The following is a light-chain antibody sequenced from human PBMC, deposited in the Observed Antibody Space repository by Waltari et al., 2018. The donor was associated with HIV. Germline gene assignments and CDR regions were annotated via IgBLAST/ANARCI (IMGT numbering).Light chain of an antibody. Sequence: QSALTQPASVSGSPGQSVPISCPGTASYFGPYTFVSWYQQHPANVPKVIIYRVTSRPSGVPPRFSGSKSGNTASLTISGLRAEDEALYYCSTHTGNDTLAFGGGTKLTVL. CDR3: STHTGNDTLA. J-gene: IGLJ2*01. V-gene: IGLV2-14*03. CDR2: RVT. CDR1: ASYFGPYTF.